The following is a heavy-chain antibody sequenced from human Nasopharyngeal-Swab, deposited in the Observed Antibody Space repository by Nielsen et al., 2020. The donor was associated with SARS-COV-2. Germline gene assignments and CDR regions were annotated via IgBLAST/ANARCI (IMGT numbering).Heavy chain of an antibody. CDR1: GITFSSYS. CDR2: ISSSRTTI. Sequence: GGSLRLSCAASGITFSSYSMNWVRQAPGKGPEWVSYISSSRTTIHYADSVKGRFTISRDNAKNSLYLQMNSLRDEDTAVYYCARETRGVNYYYYGLDVWGQGTTVTVSS. CDR3: ARETRGVNYYYYGLDV. D-gene: IGHD2-21*01. V-gene: IGHV3-48*02. J-gene: IGHJ6*02.